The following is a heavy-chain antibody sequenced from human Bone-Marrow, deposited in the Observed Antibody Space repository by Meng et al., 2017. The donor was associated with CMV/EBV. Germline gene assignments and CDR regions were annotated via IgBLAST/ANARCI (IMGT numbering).Heavy chain of an antibody. J-gene: IGHJ5*02. D-gene: IGHD1-1*01. CDR3: ARGVSTGSPYWFDP. CDR1: GFSFSSYS. CDR2: ITSSSSDI. Sequence: GESLKISCAASGFSFSSYSMNWVRQAPGEGLEWVSSITSSSSDIHYADSVKGRFTISRDNTKNSVYLQMNSLRAEDTAIYYCARGVSTGSPYWFDPWGQGILVTVSS. V-gene: IGHV3-21*01.